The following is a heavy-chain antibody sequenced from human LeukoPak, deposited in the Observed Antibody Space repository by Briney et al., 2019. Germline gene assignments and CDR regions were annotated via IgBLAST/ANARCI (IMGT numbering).Heavy chain of an antibody. Sequence: ASVKVSCKASGYTFTGYYMHWVRQAPGQGLEWMGWINPNSGGTNYAQKFQGRVTMTRDTSISTAYMELSRLRSDDTAVYYCARDGQSYDFWSGYYDFDYWGQGTLVTVSS. CDR1: GYTFTGYY. V-gene: IGHV1-2*02. J-gene: IGHJ4*02. D-gene: IGHD3-3*01. CDR2: INPNSGGT. CDR3: ARDGQSYDFWSGYYDFDY.